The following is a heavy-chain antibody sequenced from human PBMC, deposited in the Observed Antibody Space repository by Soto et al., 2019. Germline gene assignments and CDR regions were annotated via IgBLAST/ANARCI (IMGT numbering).Heavy chain of an antibody. CDR1: GFTFSDYY. V-gene: IGHV3-11*01. CDR2: ISSSGSTI. Sequence: PGGSLRLSCAASGFTFSDYYMSWIRQAPGKGLEWVSYISSSGSTIYYADSVKGRFTISRDNAKNSLYLQMNSLRAEDTAVYYCAIGLENYDILIGYYQFDYWGQGTLVTVSS. D-gene: IGHD3-9*01. J-gene: IGHJ4*02. CDR3: AIGLENYDILIGYYQFDY.